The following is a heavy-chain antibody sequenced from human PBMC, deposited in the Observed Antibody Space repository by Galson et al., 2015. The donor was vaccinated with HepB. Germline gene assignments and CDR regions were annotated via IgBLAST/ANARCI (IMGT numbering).Heavy chain of an antibody. J-gene: IGHJ5*02. D-gene: IGHD3-10*01. CDR3: VKDVGRDLFGPGA. CDR2: IDGSGDRT. CDR1: GFTFRIYG. V-gene: IGHV3-23*01. Sequence: SLRPSCAASGFTFRIYGMSWVRQAPGKGLEWVSGIDGSGDRTEYADSVQGRFIVSRDNSKNTLYLQISGLRVEDTAKYYCVKDVGRDLFGPGAWGQGTLVTVSS.